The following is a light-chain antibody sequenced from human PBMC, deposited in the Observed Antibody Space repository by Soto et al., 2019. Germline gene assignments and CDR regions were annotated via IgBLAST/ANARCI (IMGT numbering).Light chain of an antibody. J-gene: IGKJ5*01. CDR2: GAS. Sequence: EIVLTQSPGTLSLYPGERATLSCRASHSISSSYLAWYQQKPGQAPRLLIYGASSRATGIPDRFSGSGSGTDFTLTISRLEPEDFAVYYCQQYGGSPPITFGQGTRLDIK. CDR1: HSISSSY. V-gene: IGKV3-20*01. CDR3: QQYGGSPPIT.